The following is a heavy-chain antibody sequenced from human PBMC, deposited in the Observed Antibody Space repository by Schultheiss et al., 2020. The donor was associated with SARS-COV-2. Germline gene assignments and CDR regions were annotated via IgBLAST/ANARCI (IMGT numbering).Heavy chain of an antibody. V-gene: IGHV4-59*10. D-gene: IGHD3-10*01. CDR2: IYTSGST. CDR1: GGSFSGYY. CDR3: ARVERFGAHGRDY. J-gene: IGHJ4*02. Sequence: SETLSLTCAVYGGSFSGYYWSWIRQPAGKGLEWIGRIYTSGSTNYNPSLKSRVTMSVDTSKNQFSLKLSSVTAADTTVYYCARVERFGAHGRDYWGQGTLVTVSS.